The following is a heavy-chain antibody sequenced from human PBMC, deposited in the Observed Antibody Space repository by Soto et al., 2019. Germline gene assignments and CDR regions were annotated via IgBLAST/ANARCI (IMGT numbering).Heavy chain of an antibody. D-gene: IGHD6-13*01. J-gene: IGHJ2*01. V-gene: IGHV4-59*08. CDR2: VYHDGNT. CDR1: GDYISSHY. Sequence: QVQLEESGPGLVKPSETLSLTCTVSGDYISSHYWSWIRQPPGKGLEWIGFVYHDGNTDSKPSLKSRVTIAMVTSKHHISLGLTSASASDTGGYYFARPKGIAPAVWYFDLGGRGTPVTVSS. CDR3: ARPKGIAPAVWYFDL.